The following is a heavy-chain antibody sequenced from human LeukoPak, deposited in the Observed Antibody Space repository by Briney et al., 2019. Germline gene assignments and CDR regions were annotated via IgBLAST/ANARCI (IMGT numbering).Heavy chain of an antibody. CDR1: GGTFSSYA. V-gene: IGHV1-69*05. J-gene: IGHJ4*02. D-gene: IGHD3-22*01. Sequence: GASVKVSXKASGGTFSSYAISWVRQAPGQGLEWMGGIIPIFGTANYAQKFQGRVTITTDESTSTAYMVLSSLRSEDTAVYYCARALYYYDSSGYYGLDYWGQGTLVTVSS. CDR2: IIPIFGTA. CDR3: ARALYYYDSSGYYGLDY.